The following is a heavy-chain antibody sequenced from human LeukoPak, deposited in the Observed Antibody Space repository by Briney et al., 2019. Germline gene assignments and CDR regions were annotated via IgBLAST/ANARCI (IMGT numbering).Heavy chain of an antibody. CDR1: GFTFDNYA. CDR3: AKDHDSSGYYYVAEFDAFDI. Sequence: HPGGSLRLSCAASGFTFDNYAMHWVRQAPGKGLEWVSGISWNSGTKGYADSVKGRFTISRDNAKNSLYLQMNSLRAEDTAVYYCAKDHDSSGYYYVAEFDAFDIWGQGTMVTVSS. CDR2: ISWNSGTK. J-gene: IGHJ3*02. D-gene: IGHD3-22*01. V-gene: IGHV3-9*01.